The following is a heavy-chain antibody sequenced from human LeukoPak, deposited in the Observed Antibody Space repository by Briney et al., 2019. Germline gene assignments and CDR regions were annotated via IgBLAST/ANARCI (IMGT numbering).Heavy chain of an antibody. CDR1: GDSVSSNSAT. D-gene: IGHD1-26*01. CDR3: ARRSYWGEWELQGNDY. V-gene: IGHV6-1*01. J-gene: IGHJ4*02. CDR2: AYYRSRWYI. Sequence: SQTLSLTCAMSGDSVSSNSATWNWIRQSPSRGLEWLGRAYYRSRWYIDYAVSVKSRITINPDTSKNQFSLQLNSVIPEDTAVYYCARRSYWGEWELQGNDYGGQGPLVTVSS.